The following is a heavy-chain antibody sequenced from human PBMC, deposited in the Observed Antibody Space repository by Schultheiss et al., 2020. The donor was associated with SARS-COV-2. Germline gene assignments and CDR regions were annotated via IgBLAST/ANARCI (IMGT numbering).Heavy chain of an antibody. J-gene: IGHJ3*02. CDR2: ISSSGSTI. CDR1: SFTLSDVW. Sequence: GGSLRLSCADSSFTLSDVWMNWVRQAPGKGLEWVSYISSSGSTIYYADSVKGRFTISRDNAKNTLYLQMNSLRAEDTAVYYCARSDWNGAFDIWGQGTMVTVSS. D-gene: IGHD1-1*01. V-gene: IGHV3-11*01. CDR3: ARSDWNGAFDI.